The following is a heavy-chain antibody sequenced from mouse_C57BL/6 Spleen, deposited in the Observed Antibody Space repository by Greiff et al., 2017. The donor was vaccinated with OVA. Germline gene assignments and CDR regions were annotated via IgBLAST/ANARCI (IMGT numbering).Heavy chain of an antibody. V-gene: IGHV1-15*01. CDR2: IDPETGGT. Sequence: QVQLQQSGAELVRPGASVTLSCKASGYTFTDYEMHWVKQTPVHGLEWIGAIDPETGGTAYNQKFKGKAILTADKSSSTAYMELRSLTSEDSAVYYCTREEGYDYGGYFEVWGTGTTVTVSS. CDR3: TREEGYDYGGYFEV. CDR1: GYTFTDYE. D-gene: IGHD2-4*01. J-gene: IGHJ1*03.